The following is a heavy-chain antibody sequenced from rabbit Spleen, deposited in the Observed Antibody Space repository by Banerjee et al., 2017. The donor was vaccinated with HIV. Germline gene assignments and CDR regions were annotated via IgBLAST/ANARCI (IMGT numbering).Heavy chain of an antibody. CDR3: VRDKASSSGYYGPYYFNL. D-gene: IGHD1-1*01. CDR1: GFTLSSYY. V-gene: IGHV1S7*01. CDR2: IDPVFGST. Sequence: QLKESGGGLVQPGGSLKLSCKASGFTLSSYYMNWVRQAPGKGLEWIGYIDPVFGSTYYANWVNGRFTISSHNAQNTLYLQLNSLTAADTATYFCVRDKASSSGYYGPYYFNLWGPGTLVTVS. J-gene: IGHJ4*01.